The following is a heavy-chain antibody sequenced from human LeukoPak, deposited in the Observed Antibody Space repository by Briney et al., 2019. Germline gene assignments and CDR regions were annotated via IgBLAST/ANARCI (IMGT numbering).Heavy chain of an antibody. D-gene: IGHD3-22*01. Sequence: SETLSLTCTVSGGSISSRTYYWGWIRQPPGKGLEWIGNFYYSGTTYYNPSLKSRVTISVDTSKNQFSLKLSSVTAADTAVYYCARGLLCDSSGYYYFDYWGQGTLVTVSS. V-gene: IGHV4-39*07. CDR1: GGSISSRTYY. CDR3: ARGLLCDSSGYYYFDY. J-gene: IGHJ4*02. CDR2: FYYSGTT.